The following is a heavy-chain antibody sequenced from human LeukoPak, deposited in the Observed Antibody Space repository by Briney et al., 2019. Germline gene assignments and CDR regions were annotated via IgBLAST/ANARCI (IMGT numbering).Heavy chain of an antibody. Sequence: GGSLRLSCAASGFTFSSYELYWVRQAPGKGLEWISYISSSSSTIKYADSVRGRFTISRADARESLFLQMNSLRAEDTAIYYCGASRQYVGAFDIWGQGTPVTVSS. D-gene: IGHD3-16*01. V-gene: IGHV3-48*03. CDR1: GFTFSSYE. CDR2: ISSSSSTI. CDR3: GASRQYVGAFDI. J-gene: IGHJ3*02.